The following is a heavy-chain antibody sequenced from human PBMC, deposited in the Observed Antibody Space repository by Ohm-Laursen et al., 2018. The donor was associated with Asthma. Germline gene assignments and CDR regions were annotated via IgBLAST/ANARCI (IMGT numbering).Heavy chain of an antibody. CDR2: ISYDGSNK. J-gene: IGHJ6*02. CDR1: GFTFSSYG. CDR3: AKALVGAPLYYHYYGMDV. V-gene: IGHV3-30*18. D-gene: IGHD1-26*01. Sequence: SLRLSCAASGFTFSSYGMHWVRQAPGKGLEWVAVISYDGSNKYHADSVKGRFTISRDNSKNTLYLQMNSLRDEDTALYYCAKALVGAPLYYHYYGMDVWGQGTTVTVSS.